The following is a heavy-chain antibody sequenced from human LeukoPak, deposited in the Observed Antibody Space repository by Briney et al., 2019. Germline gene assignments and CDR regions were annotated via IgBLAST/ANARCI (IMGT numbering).Heavy chain of an antibody. D-gene: IGHD3-10*01. CDR2: IFYSGST. J-gene: IGHJ4*02. CDR3: ARGRLLWFGGRYYFDY. V-gene: IGHV4-39*07. Sequence: GSLRLSCAASGLTFSSYWMGWARQPPGKALEWIGSIFYSGSTYYSPSLKSRVTISPDTSRNQFSLKLNSVTAADTAVYYCARGRLLWFGGRYYFDYWGQGTLVTVSS. CDR1: GLTFSSYW.